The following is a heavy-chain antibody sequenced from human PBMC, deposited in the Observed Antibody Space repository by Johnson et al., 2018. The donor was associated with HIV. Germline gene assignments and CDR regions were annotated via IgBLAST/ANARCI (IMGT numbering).Heavy chain of an antibody. Sequence: QVQLVESGGGVVQPGRSLRLSCAASGFTFSSYGMHWVRQAPGKGLEWVANIKQDGSNKYYADSVKGRFTISRDNSKNTLYLQMNSLRAEDTAVYYCAREGAAAGPTDAFDIWGQGTMVTVSS. CDR2: IKQDGSNK. CDR1: GFTFSSYG. CDR3: AREGAAAGPTDAFDI. J-gene: IGHJ3*02. V-gene: IGHV3-30*03. D-gene: IGHD6-13*01.